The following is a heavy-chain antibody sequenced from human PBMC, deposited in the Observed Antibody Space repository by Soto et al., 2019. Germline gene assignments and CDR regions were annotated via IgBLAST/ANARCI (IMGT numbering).Heavy chain of an antibody. CDR1: GGSFSGYA. D-gene: IGHD1-26*01. J-gene: IGHJ4*02. CDR2: IIPIFGTA. CDR3: ARQYSGSYYYFDY. Sequence: SVKVSCKASGGSFSGYAISWVRQAPGQGLEWMGGIIPIFGTANYAQKFQGRVTITADKSTSTAYMELSSLRSEDTAVYYCARQYSGSYYYFDYWGQGTLVTVSS. V-gene: IGHV1-69*06.